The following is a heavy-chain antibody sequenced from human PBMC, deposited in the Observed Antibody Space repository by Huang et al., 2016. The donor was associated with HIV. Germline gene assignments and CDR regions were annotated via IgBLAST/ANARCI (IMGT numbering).Heavy chain of an antibody. V-gene: IGHV4-39*01. J-gene: IGHJ5*02. CDR2: IHQSATT. D-gene: IGHD2-2*01. CDR1: GGSVSSRNYY. Sequence: QLQLQESGPGLVKPSQNLSLTCTVFGGSVSSRNYYWAWVRQTPGKGREWIGSIHQSATTYYNRSHKSRVSMIVDKSKNQFSLEVTAATAADSAIYYCARQGGDCTSISCYLSWFDPWGQGTLVTVSS. CDR3: ARQGGDCTSISCYLSWFDP.